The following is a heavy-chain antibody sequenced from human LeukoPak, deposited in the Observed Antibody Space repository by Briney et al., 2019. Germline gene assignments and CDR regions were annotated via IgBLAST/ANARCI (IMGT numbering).Heavy chain of an antibody. V-gene: IGHV3-53*01. D-gene: IGHD6-19*01. Sequence: TGGSLRLSCAASGFTVSSNYMSWVRQAPGKGLEWVSVIYSGGSTYYADSVKGRFTISRDNSKNTLYLQMNSLRAEDTAVYYCARSRGWYEGGYFDYWGQGTLVTVSS. CDR3: ARSRGWYEGGYFDY. CDR1: GFTVSSNY. J-gene: IGHJ4*02. CDR2: IYSGGST.